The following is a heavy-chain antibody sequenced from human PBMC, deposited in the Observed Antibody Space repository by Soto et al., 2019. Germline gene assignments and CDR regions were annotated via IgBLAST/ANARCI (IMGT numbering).Heavy chain of an antibody. CDR1: GFRFSGFG. CDR3: ARAGVGATTSYGYFDY. V-gene: IGHV3-33*01. D-gene: IGHD1-26*01. J-gene: IGHJ4*02. Sequence: QVQLVESGGGVVQPGRSLRLSCAASGFRFSGFGMHWVRQAPGKGLEWVSILRYDGSKYYADSVKGRFSISRDNSQNTLYLQMHRLRAADTAVYYCARAGVGATTSYGYFDYWGQGILVTVSS. CDR2: LRYDGSK.